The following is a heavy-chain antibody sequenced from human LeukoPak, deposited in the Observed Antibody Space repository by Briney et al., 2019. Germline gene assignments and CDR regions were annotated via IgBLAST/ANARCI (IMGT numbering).Heavy chain of an antibody. J-gene: IGHJ3*02. CDR1: GYTFTGYY. D-gene: IGHD5-12*01. Sequence: ASVKVSCKASGYTFTGYYMHWVRQAPGQGLEWMGRINPNSGGTNYAQKFQGRVTMTRDTSISTAYMELSRLRSDDTAVYYCARGGARTRVAMKVFDIWGQGTMLTVSS. V-gene: IGHV1-2*06. CDR2: INPNSGGT. CDR3: ARGGARTRVAMKVFDI.